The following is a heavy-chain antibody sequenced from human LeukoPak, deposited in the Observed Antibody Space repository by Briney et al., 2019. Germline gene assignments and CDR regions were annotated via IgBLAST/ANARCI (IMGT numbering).Heavy chain of an antibody. D-gene: IGHD1-26*01. CDR2: INGDGNSI. V-gene: IGHV3-74*01. CDR3: AKDAVGRHYFDY. Sequence: GGSLRLSCAASGFTFSSYWMHWVRQAPGKGLVWVSRINGDGNSINYADSVKGRFTISRDNSKNTPYLQMNSLRAEDTAVYYCAKDAVGRHYFDYWGQGTLVTVSS. CDR1: GFTFSSYW. J-gene: IGHJ4*02.